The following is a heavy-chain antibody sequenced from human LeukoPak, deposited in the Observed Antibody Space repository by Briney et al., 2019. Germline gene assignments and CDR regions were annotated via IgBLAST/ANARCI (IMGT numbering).Heavy chain of an antibody. CDR2: ISAYNGNT. J-gene: IGHJ4*02. Sequence: ASVKVSCKASGYTFTSYGISWVRQAPGQGLEWMGWISAYNGNTNYAQKLQGRVTMTTDTSTSTAYMELRSLRSDDTAVYYCAREVWFGELSERTLDYWGQGTLVTASS. V-gene: IGHV1-18*01. CDR1: GYTFTSYG. D-gene: IGHD3-10*01. CDR3: AREVWFGELSERTLDY.